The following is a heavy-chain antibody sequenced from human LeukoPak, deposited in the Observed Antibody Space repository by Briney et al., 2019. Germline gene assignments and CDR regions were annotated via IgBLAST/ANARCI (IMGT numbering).Heavy chain of an antibody. CDR1: SGSISSYY. J-gene: IGHJ5*02. D-gene: IGHD3-10*01. Sequence: PSETLSLTCTVSSGSISSYYWSWIRQPPGKGLEWIGYIYYSGSTNYNPSLKSRVTISVDTSKNQFSLRLSSVTAADTAVYYCARAGGNWFDPWGQGTLVTVSS. V-gene: IGHV4-59*01. CDR3: ARAGGNWFDP. CDR2: IYYSGST.